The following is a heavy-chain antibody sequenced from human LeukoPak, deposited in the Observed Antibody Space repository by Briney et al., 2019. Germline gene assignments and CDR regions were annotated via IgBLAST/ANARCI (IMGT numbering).Heavy chain of an antibody. CDR3: ARVQSRLSWFGP. CDR1: GYTFTSYD. V-gene: IGHV1-8*01. CDR2: RNPNSGNT. J-gene: IGHJ5*02. Sequence: ASVKLSCKAAGYTFTSYDINWVRQATGQGHGWMGWRNPNSGNTGYAQKFQRRVTMTTNTSISTAYMELSSPRSEDTAVYYCARVQSRLSWFGPWGQGTLVTVSS.